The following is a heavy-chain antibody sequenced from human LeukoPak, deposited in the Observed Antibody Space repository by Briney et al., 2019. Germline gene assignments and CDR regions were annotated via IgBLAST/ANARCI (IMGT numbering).Heavy chain of an antibody. D-gene: IGHD5-12*01. Sequence: GGSLRLPCAASGFTFSGSAMHWVRQASGKGLEWVGRIRSKANSYATAYAASVKGRFTISRDDSKNTAYLQMNSLKTEDTAVYFCARGMAEAYDYNWFEDWGQGTLVTVSS. CDR3: ARGMAEAYDYNWFED. V-gene: IGHV3-73*01. J-gene: IGHJ5*02. CDR1: GFTFSGSA. CDR2: IRSKANSYAT.